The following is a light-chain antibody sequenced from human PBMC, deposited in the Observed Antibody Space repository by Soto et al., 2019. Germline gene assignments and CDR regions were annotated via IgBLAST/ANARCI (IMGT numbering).Light chain of an antibody. J-gene: IGLJ3*02. CDR2: DTT. CDR1: TGAVTSGHF. Sequence: QAVVTQEPSLTVSPGGTVTLTCGSSTGAVTSGHFPYWFQQSPGQAPRTLIYDTTNKNSWTPARFSGSLLGGKAALTLSGAQPEDEAEYYCLLSYSGPRVFGGGTQLTVL. CDR3: LLSYSGPRV. V-gene: IGLV7-46*01.